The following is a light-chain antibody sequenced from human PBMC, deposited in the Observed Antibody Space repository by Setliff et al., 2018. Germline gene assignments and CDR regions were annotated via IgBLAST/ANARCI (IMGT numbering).Light chain of an antibody. CDR3: AVWDDNLNGPV. J-gene: IGLJ2*01. Sequence: SALTQPPSASGTPGQRVTISCPGTSSNIGSNAVNWYQQFPGTAPKLLIQTNNQRHFGVPDRFSGSKSGASASLAISGLQSGDEADYYCAVWDDNLNGPVFGGGTQLTVL. V-gene: IGLV1-44*01. CDR2: TNN. CDR1: SSNIGSNA.